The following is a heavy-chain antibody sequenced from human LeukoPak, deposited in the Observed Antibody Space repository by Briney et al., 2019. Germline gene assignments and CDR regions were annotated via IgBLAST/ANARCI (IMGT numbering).Heavy chain of an antibody. D-gene: IGHD1-1*01. Sequence: SETLSLTCTVSGGSISSSSYYWGWIRQPPGKGLEWIGSIYYSGSTYYNPSLKSRVTISVDTSKNQFSLKLSSVTAADTAVYYCASVKGRTTGPYYFDYWGQGALVTVSS. J-gene: IGHJ4*02. V-gene: IGHV4-39*01. CDR1: GGSISSSSYY. CDR2: IYYSGST. CDR3: ASVKGRTTGPYYFDY.